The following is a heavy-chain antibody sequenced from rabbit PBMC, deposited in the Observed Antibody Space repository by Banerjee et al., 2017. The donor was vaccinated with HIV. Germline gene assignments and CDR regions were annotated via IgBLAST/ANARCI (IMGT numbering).Heavy chain of an antibody. CDR2: IYAGKGIK. CDR3: ARGIRWLGWAAEYYFNL. CDR1: GFTISSSQY. D-gene: IGHD4-1*01. Sequence: QSLEESGGDLVKPGASLTLTCTASGFTISSSQYMCWVRQAPGKGLEWIGIIYAGKGIKDYASWVNGRFTLSSDNAQNTVDLQMNSLSAADTATYFCARGIRWLGWAAEYYFNLWGPGTLVTVS. V-gene: IGHV1S40*01. J-gene: IGHJ4*01.